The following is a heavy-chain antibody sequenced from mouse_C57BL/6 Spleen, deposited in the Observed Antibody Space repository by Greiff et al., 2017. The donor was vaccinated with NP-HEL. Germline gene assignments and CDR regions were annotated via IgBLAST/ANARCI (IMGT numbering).Heavy chain of an antibody. J-gene: IGHJ2*01. CDR2: IYPGDGDT. CDR1: GYAFSSYW. D-gene: IGHD2-14*01. Sequence: QVQLQQSGAELVKPGASVKISCKASGYAFSSYWMNWVKQRPGQGLEWIGQIYPGDGDTNYNGKFKGKATLTADKSSSTAYMQLSSLTSEDSAVYFCASGLIGGPYYFDYWGQGTTLTVSS. V-gene: IGHV1-80*01. CDR3: ASGLIGGPYYFDY.